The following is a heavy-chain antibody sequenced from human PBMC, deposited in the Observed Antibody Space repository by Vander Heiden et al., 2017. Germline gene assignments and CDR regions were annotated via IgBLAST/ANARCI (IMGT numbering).Heavy chain of an antibody. CDR1: GGSFSGYY. D-gene: IGHD6-19*01. CDR2: INHSGSN. Sequence: QVQLQQWGAGLLKPSETLSLTCAVYGGSFSGYYWSWIRQPPGKGLEWIGEINHSGSNNYNPSLKSRVTISVDTSKNQFSLKLSSVTAADTAVYYCARGKQLLVRRWFDPWGQGTLVTVSS. V-gene: IGHV4-34*01. CDR3: ARGKQLLVRRWFDP. J-gene: IGHJ5*02.